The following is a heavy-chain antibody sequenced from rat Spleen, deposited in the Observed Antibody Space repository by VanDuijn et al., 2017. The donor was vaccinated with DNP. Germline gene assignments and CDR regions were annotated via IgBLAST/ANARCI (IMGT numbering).Heavy chain of an antibody. CDR2: IVYDGSRT. Sequence: EVQLVESGGGLVQPGRSLKISCEASEFTFSRSDVAWVRQAPKKGLEWVATIVYDGSRTYYRDSVKGRFTISRDNAKSTLYLQMDSLRSEDTATYYCARAKILRSFDYWGQGVMVTVSS. D-gene: IGHD1-11*01. V-gene: IGHV5-7*01. J-gene: IGHJ2*01. CDR3: ARAKILRSFDY. CDR1: EFTFSRSD.